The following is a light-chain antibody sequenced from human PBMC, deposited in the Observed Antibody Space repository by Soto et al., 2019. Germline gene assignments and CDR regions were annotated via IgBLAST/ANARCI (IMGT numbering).Light chain of an antibody. Sequence: EIVLTQSPATLSLSPGERATLSCGATQGFSTSYLAWYQQKPGLAPRLLIYDASNRATGIPDRFSGSGSGTDFILTISRLEPEDFAVYYCQQYGSSPLTFGQGTRLEIK. V-gene: IGKV3D-20*01. CDR2: DAS. J-gene: IGKJ5*01. CDR3: QQYGSSPLT. CDR1: QGFSTSY.